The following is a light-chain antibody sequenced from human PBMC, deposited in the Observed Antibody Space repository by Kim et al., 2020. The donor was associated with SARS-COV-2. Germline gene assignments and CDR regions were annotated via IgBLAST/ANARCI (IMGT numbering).Light chain of an antibody. J-gene: IGKJ4*01. V-gene: IGKV3-11*01. CDR2: DAS. CDR3: QQRNSWPPAVT. Sequence: PGERATLSCRASQNIDTYVAWYQQRPGQAPRLLVYDASNRATVVPDRFSGSGSGTDFTLTISSLEPEDFSIYYCQQRNSWPPAVTFGGGTKVDIK. CDR1: QNIDTY.